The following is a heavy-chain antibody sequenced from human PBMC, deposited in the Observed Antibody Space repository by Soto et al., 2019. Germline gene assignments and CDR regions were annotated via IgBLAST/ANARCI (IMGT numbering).Heavy chain of an antibody. V-gene: IGHV4-30-4*01. J-gene: IGHJ6*02. D-gene: IGHD1-1*01. CDR3: ARDLWVEPELYYYGMDV. CDR2: IFYSGTT. CDR1: GDSISSPDYY. Sequence: PSETLSLTCTVSGDSISSPDYYWSWIRQTPGKGLEWIGHIFYSGTTYYNPSLKSRLTISVDTSKNHFSLRLTSVTAADTAVYYCARDLWVEPELYYYGMDVWGQGTTVTVSS.